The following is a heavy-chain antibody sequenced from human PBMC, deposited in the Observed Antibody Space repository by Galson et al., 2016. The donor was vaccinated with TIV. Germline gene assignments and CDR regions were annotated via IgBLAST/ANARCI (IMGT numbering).Heavy chain of an antibody. Sequence: SVKVSCKASGYTFSAYYMHWVRQAPGQGLEWMGWISPNSGDTNYPQKFQGRVTMTRDASITTAYMELTTLTSDDTAVYYCARFVYGDYVDYWGQGPLVTVSS. D-gene: IGHD4-17*01. CDR1: GYTFSAYY. V-gene: IGHV1-2*02. J-gene: IGHJ4*02. CDR2: ISPNSGDT. CDR3: ARFVYGDYVDY.